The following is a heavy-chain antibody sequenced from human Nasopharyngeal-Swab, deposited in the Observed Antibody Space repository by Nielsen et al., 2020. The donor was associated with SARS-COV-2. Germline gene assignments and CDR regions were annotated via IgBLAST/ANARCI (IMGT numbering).Heavy chain of an antibody. J-gene: IGHJ4*02. Sequence: ASVTDSSMASRYTFISYVISWVRPPPRGGGEWMGCISAYNGNTNYAQKLQGRVSMTTDTSTSTAYMELRSLRSDDTAVYYCVRDIFDIVVVPAAWDYWGQGTLVTVSS. V-gene: IGHV1-18*01. CDR1: RYTFISYV. CDR3: VRDIFDIVVVPAAWDY. D-gene: IGHD2-2*01. CDR2: ISAYNGNT.